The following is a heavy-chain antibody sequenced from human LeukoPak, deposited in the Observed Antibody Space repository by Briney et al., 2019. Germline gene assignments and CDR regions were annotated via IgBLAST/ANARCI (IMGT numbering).Heavy chain of an antibody. Sequence: GRSLRLSCAASGFTFGDYAMHWVRQAPGKGLEWVSGISWNGDTIEYADSVKGRFTISRDNAENALYLRMNSLRAEDTALYSCAKSPLPDSSGYYTLWDWGQGTLVTVSS. J-gene: IGHJ4*02. CDR2: ISWNGDTI. D-gene: IGHD3-22*01. CDR1: GFTFGDYA. CDR3: AKSPLPDSSGYYTLWD. V-gene: IGHV3-9*01.